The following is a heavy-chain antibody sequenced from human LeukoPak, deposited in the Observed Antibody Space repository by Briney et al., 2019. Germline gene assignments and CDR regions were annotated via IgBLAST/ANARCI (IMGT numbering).Heavy chain of an antibody. CDR3: ARAPSEIGGYYPEYFRH. CDR2: IKSDGST. Sequence: GGSLRPSCAASGFTFSSYWMHWVRQAPGKGLVWVSRIKSDGSTRYADSVKGRFTISRDNAKNTVSLQMNSLRAEDTGVYYCARAPSEIGGYYPEYFRHWGQGTLVTVSP. J-gene: IGHJ1*01. V-gene: IGHV3-74*01. CDR1: GFTFSSYW. D-gene: IGHD3-22*01.